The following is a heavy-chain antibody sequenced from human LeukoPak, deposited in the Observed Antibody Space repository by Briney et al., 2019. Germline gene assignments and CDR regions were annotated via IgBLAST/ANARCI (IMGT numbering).Heavy chain of an antibody. D-gene: IGHD3-22*01. CDR1: GCTFNSYS. J-gene: IGHJ4*02. CDR2: ISGSGGRT. CDR3: ARDGGLDSSGPFDY. Sequence: GGSLRLSCAASGCTFNSYSMSWVRQAPGRGLEWVSAISGSGGRTYYVDSVKGRFTISRDNSKNTLYLQLSSLRAEDTAVYYCARDGGLDSSGPFDYWGQGTLVTVSS. V-gene: IGHV3-23*01.